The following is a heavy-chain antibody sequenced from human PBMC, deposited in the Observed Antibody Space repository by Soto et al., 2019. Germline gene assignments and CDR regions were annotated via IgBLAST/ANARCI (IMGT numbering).Heavy chain of an antibody. CDR1: GFTFSSYA. V-gene: IGHV3-64D*08. CDR2: ISSNGGST. D-gene: IGHD3-3*01. CDR3: VKDIRSSVEWLDV. Sequence: GGSLRLSCSASGFTFSSYAMHWVRQAPGKGLEYVSAISSNGGSTYYADSVNGRFTISRDNSKNTLYLQMSSLRAEDTAVYYCVKDIRSSVEWLDVWGQGTTVTVSS. J-gene: IGHJ6*02.